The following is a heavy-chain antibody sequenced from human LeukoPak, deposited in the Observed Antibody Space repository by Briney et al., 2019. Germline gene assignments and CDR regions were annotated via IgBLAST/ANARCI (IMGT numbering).Heavy chain of an antibody. CDR3: ARTGYCSGATCFYYYSYYMDV. D-gene: IGHD2-15*01. CDR1: GFTFDDYG. J-gene: IGHJ6*03. Sequence: GGSLRLSCAASGFTFDDYGMSWVRQAPGKGLEWVSGINWNGGSTGYADSVKGRFTISRDNAKNSLYLQMNSLRAEDTAVYYCARTGYCSGATCFYYYSYYMDVWGKGTTVTVSS. V-gene: IGHV3-20*04. CDR2: INWNGGST.